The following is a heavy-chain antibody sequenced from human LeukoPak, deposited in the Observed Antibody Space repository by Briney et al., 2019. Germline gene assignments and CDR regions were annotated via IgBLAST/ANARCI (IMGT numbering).Heavy chain of an antibody. CDR3: AKDNYYGSGSYVDY. V-gene: IGHV3-23*01. CDR2: ISGSGGST. J-gene: IGHJ4*02. CDR1: GFTFSSYA. Sequence: PGGSLRLSCAASGFTFSSYAMSWVRQAPGKGLEWVSAISGSGGSTYYADSVKGRFTISRDNSKNTLYLQMNSLGAEDTAVYCCAKDNYYGSGSYVDYWGQGTLVTVSS. D-gene: IGHD3-10*01.